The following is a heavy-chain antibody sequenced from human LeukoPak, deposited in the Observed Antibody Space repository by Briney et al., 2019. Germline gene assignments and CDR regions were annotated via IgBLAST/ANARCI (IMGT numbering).Heavy chain of an antibody. CDR3: ARGGRIMIAFGGVYPGY. V-gene: IGHV1-2*02. D-gene: IGHD3-16*01. CDR2: INPNSGGT. Sequence: ASVKVSCKASGYTFTGYYMHWVRQAPGQGLEWMGWINPNSGGTNYAQKFQGRVTMTRDTSISTAYMELSRLRSDDTAVYYCARGGRIMIAFGGVYPGYWGQGTLVTVSS. CDR1: GYTFTGYY. J-gene: IGHJ4*02.